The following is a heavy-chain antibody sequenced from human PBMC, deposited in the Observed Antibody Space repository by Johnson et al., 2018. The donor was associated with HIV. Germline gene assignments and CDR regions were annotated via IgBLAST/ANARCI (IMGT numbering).Heavy chain of an antibody. Sequence: LVESGGGLVQPGRSLRLSCAASGFTFDEYAMHWVRQAPGKGLEWVSGISWNSGSIGYADSVKGRFTISRDNSKNTLYLQMISLRAEDTAVYYCAKGGYCSGGSCYPDAFDIWGQGTMVTVSS. CDR1: GFTFDEYA. D-gene: IGHD2-15*01. CDR3: AKGGYCSGGSCYPDAFDI. V-gene: IGHV3-9*01. J-gene: IGHJ3*02. CDR2: ISWNSGSI.